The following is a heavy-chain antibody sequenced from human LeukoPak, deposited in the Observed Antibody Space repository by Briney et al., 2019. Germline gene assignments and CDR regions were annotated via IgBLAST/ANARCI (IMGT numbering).Heavy chain of an antibody. CDR2: IYYSGST. V-gene: IGHV4-39*01. CDR1: GGSISSSSYY. J-gene: IGHJ4*02. D-gene: IGHD2/OR15-2a*01. Sequence: SETLSLTCTVSGGSISSSSYYWGWIRQPPGKGLEWIGSIYYSGSTYYNPSLKSRATISLDTSKNQFSLKLSSVTAADTAVYYCAGHHPRNTVDFWGQGTLVTVSS. CDR3: AGHHPRNTVDF.